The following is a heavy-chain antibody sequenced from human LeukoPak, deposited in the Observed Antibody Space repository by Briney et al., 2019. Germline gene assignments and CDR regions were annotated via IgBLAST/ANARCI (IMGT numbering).Heavy chain of an antibody. Sequence: PSETLSLTCTVSGGSISSYYWDWIRQPAGKGLEWIGRVYTSGSPNYNPSLNSRVTMSVDTSKNHFSLKLSSVTAADTAVYYCARESYSGSYYRFDPWGQGTLVTVSS. CDR1: GGSISSYY. J-gene: IGHJ5*02. CDR2: VYTSGSP. D-gene: IGHD1-26*01. CDR3: ARESYSGSYYRFDP. V-gene: IGHV4-4*07.